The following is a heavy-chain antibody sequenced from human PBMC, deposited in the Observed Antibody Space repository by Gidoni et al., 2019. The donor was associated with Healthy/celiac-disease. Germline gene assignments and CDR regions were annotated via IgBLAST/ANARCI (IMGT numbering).Heavy chain of an antibody. D-gene: IGHD1-26*01. Sequence: QVQLVESGGGVVQPGRSLRLSCAASGFTFSSYGMHWVRQAPGKGLEGVAVIWYDGSNKYYADSVKGRFTISRDNSKNTLYLQMNSLRAEDTAVYYCARDDGGKCCSHLKYWGQGTLVTVSS. CDR1: GFTFSSYG. CDR3: ARDDGGKCCSHLKY. J-gene: IGHJ4*02. CDR2: IWYDGSNK. V-gene: IGHV3-33*01.